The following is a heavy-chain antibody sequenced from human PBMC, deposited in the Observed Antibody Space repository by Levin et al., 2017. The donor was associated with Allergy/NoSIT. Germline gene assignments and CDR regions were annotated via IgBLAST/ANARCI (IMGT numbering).Heavy chain of an antibody. CDR3: AAYYRGYGGKGS. J-gene: IGHJ1*01. D-gene: IGHD4-23*01. Sequence: TLSLTCSVSGDSVSSGTYHWCWIRQPPGKGLEWIGCFSDTGDTNGSPSLNSPVTISIDTSKNQLSLRLRSVTAADTAVYFCAAYYRGYGGKGSWGQGTLVTVSS. CDR2: FSDTGDT. CDR1: GDSVSSGTYH. V-gene: IGHV4-61*01.